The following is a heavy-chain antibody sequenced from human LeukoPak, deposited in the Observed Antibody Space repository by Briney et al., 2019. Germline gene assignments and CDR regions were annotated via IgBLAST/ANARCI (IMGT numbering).Heavy chain of an antibody. Sequence: PSETLSLTCAVYGGSFSGYYWSWIRQPPGKGLEWIGEINHSGSTYYNPSLKSRVTISVDTSKNQFSLKLSSVTAADTAVYYCASPIVGAPGGSYYYYYMDVWGKGTTVTISS. D-gene: IGHD1-26*01. V-gene: IGHV4-34*01. CDR2: INHSGST. CDR3: ASPIVGAPGGSYYYYYMDV. CDR1: GGSFSGYY. J-gene: IGHJ6*03.